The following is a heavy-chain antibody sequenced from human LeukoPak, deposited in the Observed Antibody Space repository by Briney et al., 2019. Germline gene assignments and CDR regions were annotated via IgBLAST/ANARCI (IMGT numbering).Heavy chain of an antibody. CDR2: IYPGDSGP. J-gene: IGHJ3*01. Sequence: GESLKISCKVSGYSFTSYRIGWVRQMPGKGLEWMGIIYPGDSGPTYSPSFQGQVTISVDKSINTAYLQWSSLQASDTAMYYCGMSGDRVPLLDDVFDVWGQGTMVTVST. D-gene: IGHD1-26*01. CDR1: GYSFTSYR. CDR3: GMSGDRVPLLDDVFDV. V-gene: IGHV5-51*01.